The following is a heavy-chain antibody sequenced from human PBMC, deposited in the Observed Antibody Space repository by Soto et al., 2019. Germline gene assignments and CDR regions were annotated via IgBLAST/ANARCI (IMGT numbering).Heavy chain of an antibody. Sequence: SETLSLTCTVSGGSISSSSYYWGWIRQPPGKGLEWIGSIYYSGSTYYNPSLKSRVTIYVDTSKNQFSLKLSSVTAADTAVYYGARRVQMLCSSTSSNGGGYYYYYMDVWGKGTTVTVSS. CDR1: GGSISSSSYY. J-gene: IGHJ6*03. CDR3: ARRVQMLCSSTSSNGGGYYYYYMDV. D-gene: IGHD2-2*01. V-gene: IGHV4-39*01. CDR2: IYYSGST.